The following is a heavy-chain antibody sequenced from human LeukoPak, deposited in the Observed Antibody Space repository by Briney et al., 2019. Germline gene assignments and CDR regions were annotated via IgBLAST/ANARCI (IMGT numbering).Heavy chain of an antibody. V-gene: IGHV3-30-3*02. CDR1: GFTFSSYA. CDR2: ISYDGSNK. Sequence: PGRSLRLSCAASGFTFSSYAMHWVRQAPGKGLEWVAVISYDGSNKYYADSVKGRFTISRDNSKNTLYLQMNSLRAEDTAVYYCAKHLMVRGVIQADPFDYWGQGTLVTVSS. J-gene: IGHJ4*02. D-gene: IGHD3-10*01. CDR3: AKHLMVRGVIQADPFDY.